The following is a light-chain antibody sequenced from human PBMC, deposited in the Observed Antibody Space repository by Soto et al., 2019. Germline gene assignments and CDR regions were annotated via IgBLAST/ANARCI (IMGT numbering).Light chain of an antibody. J-gene: IGKJ2*01. V-gene: IGKV4-1*01. CDR1: QSILYSSDNKNY. CDR2: WAS. Sequence: DIVMIQSPESLPVSQGERAAINCKSSQSILYSSDNKNYLAWSQQKKGQPPKLLIYWASTRAFGVPDRFSGSGSESDFTLTISSLQAEDVAVYYCQQYFNTPYTFGQGTKLEIK. CDR3: QQYFNTPYT.